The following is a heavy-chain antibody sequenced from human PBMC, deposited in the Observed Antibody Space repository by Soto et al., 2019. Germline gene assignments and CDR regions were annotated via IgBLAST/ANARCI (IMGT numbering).Heavy chain of an antibody. CDR3: ARGVTAGVDY. Sequence: ASVKVSCKASGYSFTSHDINWVRQTTGQGLEWMGWMQPSSGRTGYAQKFQGRVTMTRDTSINTAYMELSSLTSDDTAFYYCARGVTAGVDYWGQGTLVTVSS. CDR1: GYSFTSHD. V-gene: IGHV1-8*01. J-gene: IGHJ4*02. D-gene: IGHD1-26*01. CDR2: MQPSSGRT.